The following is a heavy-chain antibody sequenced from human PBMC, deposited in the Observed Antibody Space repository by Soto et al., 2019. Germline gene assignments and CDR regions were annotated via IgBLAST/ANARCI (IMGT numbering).Heavy chain of an antibody. Sequence: GESLKISCKGSGYSFTSYWIGWVRQMPGKGLEWMGIIYPGDSDTRYSPSFQGQVTISADKSISTAYLQWSSLKASDTAMYYCARHAIQLWDMTYYYYMDVWGKGTTVTVSS. CDR1: GYSFTSYW. J-gene: IGHJ6*03. CDR2: IYPGDSDT. V-gene: IGHV5-51*01. CDR3: ARHAIQLWDMTYYYYMDV. D-gene: IGHD5-18*01.